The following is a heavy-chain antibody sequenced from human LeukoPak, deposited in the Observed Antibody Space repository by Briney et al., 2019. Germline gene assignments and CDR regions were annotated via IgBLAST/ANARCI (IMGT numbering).Heavy chain of an antibody. V-gene: IGHV3-21*01. CDR3: ARDCEIGYGHGLC. J-gene: IGHJ4*02. Sequence: PGGSLRLSCAASGFTFSSYSMNWVRQAPGKGLEWVSTIDYSGTYINYAGSLRGRFTISRDDASNSLYLQMNSLRVDDTAIYYCARDCEIGYGHGLCWGQGTLVTVSS. D-gene: IGHD5-18*01. CDR1: GFTFSSYS. CDR2: IDYSGTYI.